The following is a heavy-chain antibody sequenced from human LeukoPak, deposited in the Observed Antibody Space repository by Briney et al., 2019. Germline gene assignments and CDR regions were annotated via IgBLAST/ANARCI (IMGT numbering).Heavy chain of an antibody. Sequence: GESLEISCKGSGYSFTNYWIGWVRQMPGKGLEWMGLIYPGDSDTRYSPSLQGQVTISADKSFSTAYLQWSSLKASDTAMYYCALTTVTTSPDYWGQGTLVTVSP. CDR2: IYPGDSDT. V-gene: IGHV5-51*01. CDR3: ALTTVTTSPDY. J-gene: IGHJ4*02. CDR1: GYSFTNYW. D-gene: IGHD4-17*01.